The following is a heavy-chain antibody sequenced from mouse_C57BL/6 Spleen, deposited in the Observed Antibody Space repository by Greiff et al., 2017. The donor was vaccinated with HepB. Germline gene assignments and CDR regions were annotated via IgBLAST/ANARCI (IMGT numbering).Heavy chain of an antibody. CDR1: GFTFSDYG. Sequence: EVKVVESGGGLVKPGGSLKLSCAASGFTFSDYGMHWVRQAPEKGLEWVAYISSGCSTIYYADTVKGRFTISRDNAKNTLFLQMTSLRSEDTAMYYCAGGDYAMDYWGQGTSVTVSS. CDR2: ISSGCSTI. J-gene: IGHJ4*01. CDR3: AGGDYAMDY. V-gene: IGHV5-17*01.